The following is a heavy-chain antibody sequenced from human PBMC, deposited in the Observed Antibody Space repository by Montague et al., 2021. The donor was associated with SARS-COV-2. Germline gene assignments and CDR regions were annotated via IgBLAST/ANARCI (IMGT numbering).Heavy chain of an antibody. V-gene: IGHV4-59*07. Sequence: SDTLSLTCSVSGGSINNYYWGWVRQSPWKGLEWIGYIYYSGSVTTSYNPSLKSRVSISVDTSENQFSLKLTSVTAADTAVYYCARRGGGEVFARFMYWYFDVWSRGSLVTVSS. D-gene: IGHD2-21*01. CDR3: ARRGGGEVFARFMYWYFDV. J-gene: IGHJ2*01. CDR1: GGSINNYY. CDR2: IYYSGSVTT.